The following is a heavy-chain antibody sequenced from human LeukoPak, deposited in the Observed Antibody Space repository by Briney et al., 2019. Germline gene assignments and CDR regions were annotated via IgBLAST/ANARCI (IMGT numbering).Heavy chain of an antibody. D-gene: IGHD2-2*01. Sequence: GRSLRLSCAASGFTFSSYAMHWVRQAPGKGLEWVAVISYDGSNKYYADSVKGRLTISRDNSKNTLYLQMNSLRAEDTAVYYCAKDRGPAATSYYYYGMDVWGKGTTVTVSS. CDR2: ISYDGSNK. V-gene: IGHV3-30*04. J-gene: IGHJ6*04. CDR1: GFTFSSYA. CDR3: AKDRGPAATSYYYYGMDV.